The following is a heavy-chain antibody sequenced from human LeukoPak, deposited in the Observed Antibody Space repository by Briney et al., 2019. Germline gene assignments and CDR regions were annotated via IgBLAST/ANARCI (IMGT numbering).Heavy chain of an antibody. J-gene: IGHJ4*02. CDR3: AKLPADIRTLDY. Sequence: PGGSLRLSCTASGFTFNNYAMRWVRQAPGKGREWVSGISGNGGNTHYADSVKGRFTICRDNSRNTVFLQMNSLRAEDTAIYYCAKLPADIRTLDYWGQGTLVTVSS. CDR1: GFTFNNYA. D-gene: IGHD2-2*02. CDR2: ISGNGGNT. V-gene: IGHV3-23*01.